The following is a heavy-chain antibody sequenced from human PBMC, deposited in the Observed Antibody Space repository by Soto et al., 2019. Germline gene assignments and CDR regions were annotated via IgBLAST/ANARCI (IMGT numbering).Heavy chain of an antibody. CDR3: ARDSRQWLSQSLNTFDY. CDR1: GYTFTTYG. CDR2: ISAYNGNT. D-gene: IGHD6-19*01. Sequence: ASVNVSCKASGYTFTTYGISWVLQAPGQGLEWMGWISAYNGNTNYAQRLQGRVTMTTDTSTSTAYMELRSLRSDDTAVYYCARDSRQWLSQSLNTFDYWGKGTLVPVSS. V-gene: IGHV1-18*01. J-gene: IGHJ4*02.